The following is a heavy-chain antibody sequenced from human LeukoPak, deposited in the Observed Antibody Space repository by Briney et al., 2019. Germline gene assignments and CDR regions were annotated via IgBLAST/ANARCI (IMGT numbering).Heavy chain of an antibody. V-gene: IGHV4-39*07. CDR3: ARDILATSIAAPYY. CDR1: DDSISNNNYY. J-gene: IGHJ4*02. D-gene: IGHD6-13*01. CDR2: IYYSGTT. Sequence: SETLSLTCTVSDDSISNNNYYWGWIRKPPGKGREWIGSIYYSGTTYYNPSLKSRVTISVDTSKNQFSLRLSSVNAADTAVYYCARDILATSIAAPYYWGQGTLVTVSS.